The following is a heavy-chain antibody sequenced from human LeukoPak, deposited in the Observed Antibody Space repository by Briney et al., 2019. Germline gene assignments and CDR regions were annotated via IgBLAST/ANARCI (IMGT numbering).Heavy chain of an antibody. J-gene: IGHJ5*02. CDR3: TRTGLGYSLGNGLDA. CDR2: ISHDSTAR. D-gene: IGHD5-18*01. Sequence: GGSLRLSCAASGFTFSNHGMNWVRQAPGKGPEFVASISHDSTARYRDSVKGRFTISRDTSENTVYLQMSSLRVEDTAVYYCTRTGLGYSLGNGLDAWGQGTLVTVSS. CDR1: GFTFSNHG. V-gene: IGHV3-30*03.